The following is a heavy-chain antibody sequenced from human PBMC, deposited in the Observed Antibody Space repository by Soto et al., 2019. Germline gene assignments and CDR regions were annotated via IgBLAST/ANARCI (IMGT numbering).Heavy chain of an antibody. Sequence: EVQLVESGGGLVQPGGSLRLSCSASGFTFSSYAMHWVRQAPGKGLEYVSAISSNGGSTYYADSVKGRFTISRDNSKNTLYLQMSSLRAEDTAVYYCVKDEFGTIFGVVPRPYYYGMDVWGQGTTVTVSS. V-gene: IGHV3-64D*06. CDR1: GFTFSSYA. J-gene: IGHJ6*02. CDR3: VKDEFGTIFGVVPRPYYYGMDV. CDR2: ISSNGGST. D-gene: IGHD3-3*01.